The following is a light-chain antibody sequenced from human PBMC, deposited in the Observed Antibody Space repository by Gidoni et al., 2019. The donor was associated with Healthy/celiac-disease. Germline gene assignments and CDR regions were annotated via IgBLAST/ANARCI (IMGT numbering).Light chain of an antibody. Sequence: EIVLTHSPGTLSLSPGERATLSCRASQSVSSSYFAWYQQKPGQAPRLLIYGASSRATGIPDRFSGSGSGTDFTLTISRLEPEDFAVYYCQQYGSSPYTFGQGTKLEIK. CDR3: QQYGSSPYT. CDR1: QSVSSSY. CDR2: GAS. J-gene: IGKJ2*01. V-gene: IGKV3-20*01.